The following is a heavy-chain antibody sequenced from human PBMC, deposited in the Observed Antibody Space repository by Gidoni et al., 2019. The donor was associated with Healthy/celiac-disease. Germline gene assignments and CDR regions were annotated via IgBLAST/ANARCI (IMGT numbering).Heavy chain of an antibody. D-gene: IGHD6-13*01. CDR2: INHSGST. CDR1: GGSFRGYY. Sequence: QVQLQQWGAGLLKPSETLSLTCAVYGGSFRGYYWSWIRQPPGKGLEWIGEINHSGSTNYHPSLKSRVTISVDTSKNQFSLKLSSVTAADTAVYYCARVRLGGAAAGTYYYYYYYMDVWGKGTTVTVSS. CDR3: ARVRLGGAAAGTYYYYYYYMDV. J-gene: IGHJ6*03. V-gene: IGHV4-34*01.